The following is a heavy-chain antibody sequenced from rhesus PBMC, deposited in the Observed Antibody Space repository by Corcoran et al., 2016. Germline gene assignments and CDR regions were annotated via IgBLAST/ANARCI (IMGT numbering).Heavy chain of an antibody. CDR1: GYTFTDYY. Sequence: QVQLVQSGAEVKKPGSSVKVSCKASGYTFTDYYMHWVRQAPRQGLEWMGWINPYNGNTKYAQKVQGRVTMTRDTSTSTAYMELSSLRSEDTAVYYCARVPLLQYLDWLLSYFDYWGQGVLVTVSS. V-gene: IGHV1S2*01. CDR3: ARVPLLQYLDWLLSYFDY. D-gene: IGHD3-3*01. CDR2: INPYNGNT. J-gene: IGHJ4*01.